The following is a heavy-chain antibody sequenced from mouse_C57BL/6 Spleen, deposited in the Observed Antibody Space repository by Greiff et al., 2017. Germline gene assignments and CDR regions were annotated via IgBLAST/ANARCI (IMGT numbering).Heavy chain of an antibody. CDR2: ISNLAYSI. CDR3: ARHEEFRGYAMDY. V-gene: IGHV5-15*01. Sequence: EVKLMESGGGLVQPGGSLKLSCAASGFTFSDYGMAWVRQAPRKGPEWVAFISNLAYSIYYADTVTGRFTISSENAKNTLYLEMSSLRDENTAMYYCARHEEFRGYAMDYWGQGTSVTVSS. CDR1: GFTFSDYG. J-gene: IGHJ4*01.